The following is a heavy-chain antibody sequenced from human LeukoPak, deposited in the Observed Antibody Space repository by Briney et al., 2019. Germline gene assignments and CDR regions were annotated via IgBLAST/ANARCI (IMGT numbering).Heavy chain of an antibody. V-gene: IGHV3-7*01. CDR1: GFTFSNYW. D-gene: IGHD2-2*01. CDR2: IKQDGSER. CDR3: ARARYCSSTNCYEHDY. J-gene: IGHJ4*02. Sequence: GGSLRLSCAASGFTFSNYWLSWVRQAPGKGLEWVANIKQDGSERWYVDSVKGRFTISRDNAKNSLYLQMNSLRAEDTAVYYCARARYCSSTNCYEHDYWGQGTLVTVSS.